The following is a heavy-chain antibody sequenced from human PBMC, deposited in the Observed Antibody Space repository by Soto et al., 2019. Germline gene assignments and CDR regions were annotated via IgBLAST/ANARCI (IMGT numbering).Heavy chain of an antibody. Sequence: QVQLVESGGGVVQPGRSLRLSCAASGFTFSSYGMHWVRQAPGKGLEWVAVISYDGSNKYYADSVKGRFTISRDNSKNTLYLQMNSLRAEDTAVYYCARDREQQLAYCDYWGQGTLVTVSS. CDR3: ARDREQQLAYCDY. J-gene: IGHJ4*02. V-gene: IGHV3-30-3*01. CDR1: GFTFSSYG. CDR2: ISYDGSNK. D-gene: IGHD6-13*01.